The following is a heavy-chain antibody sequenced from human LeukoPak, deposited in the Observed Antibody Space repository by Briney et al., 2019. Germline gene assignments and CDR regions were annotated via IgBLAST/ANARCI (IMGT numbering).Heavy chain of an antibody. D-gene: IGHD3-3*02. CDR1: GGSISSYY. CDR2: IYYSGST. CDR3: ARGILGRYYFDY. Sequence: PSETLSLTCTVSGGSISSYYWSWIRQPPGKGLEWIGYIYYSGSTNYNPSLKSRVTISVDTSKNQFSLKLSSVTAADTAVYYCARGILGRYYFDYWGQGTLVTVSS. J-gene: IGHJ4*02. V-gene: IGHV4-59*08.